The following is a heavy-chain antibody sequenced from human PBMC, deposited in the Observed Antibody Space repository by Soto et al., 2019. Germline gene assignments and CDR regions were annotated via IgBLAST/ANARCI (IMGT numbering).Heavy chain of an antibody. D-gene: IGHD1-26*01. J-gene: IGHJ6*02. CDR3: AREELPLYYYGIDV. CDR1: GYIFTGYH. CDR2: INPDSGGT. V-gene: IGHV1-2*02. Sequence: ASVKVSCKASGYIFTGYHMHWVRQPPGQGLARMGWINPDSGGTKYAQKFQGRITMTRDTSISTAYMELSSLRSDDTAVYYCAREELPLYYYGIDVWGQGTTVTVSS.